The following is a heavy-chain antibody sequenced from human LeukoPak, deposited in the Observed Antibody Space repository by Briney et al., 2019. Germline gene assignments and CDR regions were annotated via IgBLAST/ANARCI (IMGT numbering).Heavy chain of an antibody. CDR1: GGSISSYY. Sequence: SETLSLTCTVSGGSISSYYGSWIRQPPGKGLEWIGYIYYSGSTNYNPSLKSRVTISVDTSKNQFSLKLSSVTAADTAVYYCARDLGITGTDYYYSMDVWGKGTTVTVSS. CDR3: ARDLGITGTDYYYSMDV. J-gene: IGHJ6*03. CDR2: IYYSGST. D-gene: IGHD1-20*01. V-gene: IGHV4-59*01.